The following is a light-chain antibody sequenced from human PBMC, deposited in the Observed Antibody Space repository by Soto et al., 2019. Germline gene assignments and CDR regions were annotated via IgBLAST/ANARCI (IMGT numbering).Light chain of an antibody. CDR2: DAS. CDR3: QHYTNWPLT. J-gene: IGKJ4*01. CDR1: HDVSSR. V-gene: IGKV3-15*01. Sequence: EIVMTQSPVTLSVSPGERATLSCRASHDVSSRLAWYQQKPGQAPRLLIYDASTRATGLPARFSGSGSGTEFTLTISSLQSEDFAAYYCQHYTNWPLTFGGGTKVDIK.